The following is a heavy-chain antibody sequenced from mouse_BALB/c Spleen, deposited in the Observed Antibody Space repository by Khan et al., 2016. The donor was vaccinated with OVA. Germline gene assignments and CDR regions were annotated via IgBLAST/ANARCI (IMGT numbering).Heavy chain of an antibody. CDR3: ARVSGGDFDY. CDR1: GYSITTDYA. Sequence: VQLQQSGPGLVKPSQSLSLTCTVTGYSITTDYAWNWIRQFPGNKLEWMGYISYSGNTKYNPSLKSRISITRDTSKNQFFLQLKSVTTEDTARYYCARVSGGDFDYWGQGTTLTVSS. V-gene: IGHV3-2*02. CDR2: ISYSGNT. J-gene: IGHJ2*01. D-gene: IGHD4-1*01.